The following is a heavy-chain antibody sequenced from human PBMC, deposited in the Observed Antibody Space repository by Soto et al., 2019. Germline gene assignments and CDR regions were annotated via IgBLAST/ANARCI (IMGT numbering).Heavy chain of an antibody. V-gene: IGHV3-15*01. CDR3: STAWVLAGHVW. D-gene: IGHD6-19*01. Sequence: EVQLVEAGGGLVKPGGSLRLSCAASGFTFSNAWMSWVRQAPGKGLEWVGRIKNKPDGGTTDYAAPVKGRFTISRDDSENTLYLQMSGLKTEDTAVYYCSTAWVLAGHVWWGQGTLVNVCS. CDR1: GFTFSNAW. CDR2: IKNKPDGGTT. J-gene: IGHJ4*02.